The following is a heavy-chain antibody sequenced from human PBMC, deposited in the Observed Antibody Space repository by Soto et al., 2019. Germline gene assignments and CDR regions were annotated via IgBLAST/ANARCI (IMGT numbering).Heavy chain of an antibody. CDR2: IYYTGGT. D-gene: IGHD2-2*01. Sequence: SETLSLTCTVSGGSISSNKYFWAWNRQPPGKGLEWIGSIYYTGGTYYNPSLRSRVSISVDTSKNQFSLKLSSVTAADTAVYYCASDPLGYCTSSSCYSWVQGTLVTVSS. J-gene: IGHJ5*01. CDR1: GGSISSNKYF. CDR3: ASDPLGYCTSSSCYS. V-gene: IGHV4-39*01.